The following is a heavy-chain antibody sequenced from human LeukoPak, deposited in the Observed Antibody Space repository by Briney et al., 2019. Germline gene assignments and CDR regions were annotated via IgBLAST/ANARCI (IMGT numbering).Heavy chain of an antibody. D-gene: IGHD3-3*01. CDR2: IIPIFGTA. J-gene: IGHJ4*02. CDR1: GGTFSSYA. Sequence: GASVKVSCKASGGTFSSYAISWVRQAPGQGLEWMGGIIPIFGTANYAQKFQGRVTITTDESTSTAYMELSSLRSEDTAVYYCARVRGAYYDFWSGYYPFDYWGQGTLVTVSS. CDR3: ARVRGAYYDFWSGYYPFDY. V-gene: IGHV1-69*05.